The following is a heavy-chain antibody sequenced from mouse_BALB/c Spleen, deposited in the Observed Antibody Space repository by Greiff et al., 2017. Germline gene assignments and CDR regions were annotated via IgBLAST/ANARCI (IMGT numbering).Heavy chain of an antibody. CDR3: ARDWVYAMDY. V-gene: IGHV5-4*02. Sequence: EVKLVESGGGLVKPGGSLKLSCAASGFTFSDYYMYWVRQTPEKRLEWVATISDGGSYTYYPDSVKGRFTISRDNAKNNLYLQMSSLKSEDTAMYYCARDWVYAMDYWGQGTSVTVSS. D-gene: IGHD4-1*01. CDR2: ISDGGSYT. CDR1: GFTFSDYY. J-gene: IGHJ4*01.